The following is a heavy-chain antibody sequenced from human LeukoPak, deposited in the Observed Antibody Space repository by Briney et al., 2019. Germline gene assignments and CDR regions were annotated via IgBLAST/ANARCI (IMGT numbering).Heavy chain of an antibody. CDR3: ARERYYDSSGHPPGC. J-gene: IGHJ1*01. CDR2: ISAYNGNT. CDR1: GYTFTSYG. V-gene: IGHV1-18*01. D-gene: IGHD3-22*01. Sequence: GASVKVSCKASGYTFTSYGISWVRQAPGQGLEWMGWISAYNGNTNYAQKLQGRVTMTTGTSTSTAYMELRSLRSDDTAVYYCARERYYDSSGHPPGCWGQGTLVTVSS.